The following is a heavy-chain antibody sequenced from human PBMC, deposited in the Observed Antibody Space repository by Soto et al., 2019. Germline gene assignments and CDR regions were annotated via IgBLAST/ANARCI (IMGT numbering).Heavy chain of an antibody. CDR3: ARTIIPPAHY. CDR1: GFTFSNYA. J-gene: IGHJ4*02. CDR2: ISSSGDSP. V-gene: IGHV3-23*01. Sequence: EVQLLESGGGLVQPGGYLRLSCAASGFTFSNYAMSWVRQAPGKGLKWVSAISSSGDSPYYADSVKGRFTVSRYNSKSTMYLPMNSLRVEDTAIYYCARTIIPPAHYWCQGSLVTVSS. D-gene: IGHD1-7*01.